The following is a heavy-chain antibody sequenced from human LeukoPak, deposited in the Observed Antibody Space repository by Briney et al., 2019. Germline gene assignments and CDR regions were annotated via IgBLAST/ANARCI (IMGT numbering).Heavy chain of an antibody. CDR1: GGTFSSYA. CDR3: ASGPIAVAGH. V-gene: IGHV1-8*02. CDR2: MNPNSGYT. Sequence: ASVKVSCKASGGTFSSYAISWVRQAPGQGLEWMGWMNPNSGYTGYAQKFQGRVTMTRNTSISTAYMELSSLRSDDTAVYYCASGPIAVAGHWGQGTLVTVSS. J-gene: IGHJ4*02. D-gene: IGHD6-19*01.